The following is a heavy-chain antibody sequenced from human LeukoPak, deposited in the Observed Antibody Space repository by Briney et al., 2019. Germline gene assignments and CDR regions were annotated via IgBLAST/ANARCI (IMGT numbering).Heavy chain of an antibody. D-gene: IGHD1-26*01. CDR1: GFTFSSYG. V-gene: IGHV3-33*01. CDR2: IWYDGSEK. Sequence: GGSLRLSCAASGFTFSSYGTHWVRQAPGKGLEWVAVIWYDGSEKYYADSVKGRFTISRDNSKNTLYLQMNSLRAEDTAVYYCTRDNSHSGRAFDIWGQGTMVTVSS. CDR3: TRDNSHSGRAFDI. J-gene: IGHJ3*02.